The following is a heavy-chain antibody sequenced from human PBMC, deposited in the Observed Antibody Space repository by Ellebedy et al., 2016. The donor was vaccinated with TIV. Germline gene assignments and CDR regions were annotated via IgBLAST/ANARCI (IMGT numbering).Heavy chain of an antibody. V-gene: IGHV1-18*01. D-gene: IGHD3-3*01. CDR1: GYTFTSYG. J-gene: IGHJ4*02. CDR3: ARWFWRGYDFWSGYYPLDY. CDR2: ISAYNGNT. Sequence: ASVKVSXXASGYTFTSYGISWVRQAPGQGLEWMGWISAYNGNTNYAQKLQGRVTMTTDTSTSTAYMELRSLRSDDTAVYYCARWFWRGYDFWSGYYPLDYWGQGTLVTVSS.